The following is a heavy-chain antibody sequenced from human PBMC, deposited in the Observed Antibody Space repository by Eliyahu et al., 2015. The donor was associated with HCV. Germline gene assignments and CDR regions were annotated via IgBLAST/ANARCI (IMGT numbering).Heavy chain of an antibody. Sequence: EVQLVESGGGLVQPGRSLRLSCAASGFTFDDYAMHWVRQAPGKGLGWVSGISWNSGSIGYADSVKGRFTISRDNAKNSLYLQMNSLRAEDTALYYCAKDWGGSPHDAFDIWGQGTMVTVSS. CDR1: GFTFDDYA. CDR3: AKDWGGSPHDAFDI. CDR2: ISWNSGSI. V-gene: IGHV3-9*01. J-gene: IGHJ3*02. D-gene: IGHD1-26*01.